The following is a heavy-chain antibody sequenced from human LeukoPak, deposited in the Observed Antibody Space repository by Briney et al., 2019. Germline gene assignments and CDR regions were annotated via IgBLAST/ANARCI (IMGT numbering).Heavy chain of an antibody. D-gene: IGHD3-10*01. CDR2: ISGSGGST. CDR3: ARVAYGSGSYGDNWFDP. Sequence: PGGSLRLSCAASGFTFSSYAMSWVRHAPGKGLEWVSAISGSGGSTYHADSVKGRFTISRDNSKNTLYLQMNSLRAEDTAVYYCARVAYGSGSYGDNWFDPWGQGTLVTVSS. V-gene: IGHV3-23*01. CDR1: GFTFSSYA. J-gene: IGHJ5*02.